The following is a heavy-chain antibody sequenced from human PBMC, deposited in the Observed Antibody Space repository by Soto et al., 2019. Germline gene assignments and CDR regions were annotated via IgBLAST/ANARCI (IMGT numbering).Heavy chain of an antibody. V-gene: IGHV1-18*01. CDR2: ISAYNGNT. CDR3: ARDVSFLPGRIGGCWRWGKHV. CDR1: GYTLTSYG. J-gene: IGHJ6*04. Sequence: TSVKVSCKASGYTLTSYGICRARQAPGQGLEWMGWISAYNGNTNYAQKLQGRVTMTTDTSTSTAYMELRSLRSDDTAVYYCARDVSFLPGRIGGCWRWGKHVGGRGTTVTVS. D-gene: IGHD2-2*01.